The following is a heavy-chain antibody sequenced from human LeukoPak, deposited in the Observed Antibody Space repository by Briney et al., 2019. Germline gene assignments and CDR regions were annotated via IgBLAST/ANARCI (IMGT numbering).Heavy chain of an antibody. CDR2: IYYSGST. Sequence: KPSETLSLTCTVSGGSISSSSYYRGWIRQPPGKGLEWIGSIYYSGSTYYNPSLKSRVTISVDTSKNQFSLKLSSVTAADTAVYYCARTGVGAIDYWGQGTLVTVSS. CDR1: GGSISSSSYY. D-gene: IGHD1-26*01. V-gene: IGHV4-39*07. J-gene: IGHJ4*02. CDR3: ARTGVGAIDY.